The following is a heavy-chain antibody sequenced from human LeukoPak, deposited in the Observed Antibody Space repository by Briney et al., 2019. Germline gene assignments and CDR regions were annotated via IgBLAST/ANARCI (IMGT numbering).Heavy chain of an antibody. D-gene: IGHD3-3*01. J-gene: IGHJ5*02. CDR1: GGTSSSYT. CDR2: IIPILGIA. Sequence: GASVKVSCKASGGTSSSYTISWVRQAPGQGLEWMGRIIPILGIANYAQKFQGRVTITADKSTSTAYMELSSLRSEDTAVYYCARGADYDFWSFFDPWGQGTLVTVSS. V-gene: IGHV1-69*02. CDR3: ARGADYDFWSFFDP.